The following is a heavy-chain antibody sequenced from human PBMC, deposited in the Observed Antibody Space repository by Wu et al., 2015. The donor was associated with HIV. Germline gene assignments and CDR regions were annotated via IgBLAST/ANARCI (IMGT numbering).Heavy chain of an antibody. J-gene: IGHJ4*02. D-gene: IGHD5-24*01. V-gene: IGHV1-18*01. CDR2: ISAYNGNT. Sequence: QIQLMQSGLEVKKPGASVKVSCKASGYTFISYGISWVRQAPGQGLEWMGWISAYNGNTNYAQKLQGRVTMTTDTSTSTAYMELRSLRSDDTAVYYCARDYGDGYTHQLDYWGQGTLVTVSS. CDR1: GYTFISYG. CDR3: ARDYGDGYTHQLDY.